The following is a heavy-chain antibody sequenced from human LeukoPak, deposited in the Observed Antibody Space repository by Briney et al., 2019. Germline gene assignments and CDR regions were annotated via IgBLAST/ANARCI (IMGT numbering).Heavy chain of an antibody. CDR3: ARHRENSYESSHMGFDP. J-gene: IGHJ5*02. V-gene: IGHV4-4*09. Sequence: PSETLSLTCVVSGASISRHYWSWIRQPPGKGLEWIGYISASGRTNYNPALKSRVTISGATSNNQFSLRLTSVTAADTAVYYCARHRENSYESSHMGFDPWGPGTLVTVSS. CDR2: ISASGRT. D-gene: IGHD3-22*01. CDR1: GASISRHY.